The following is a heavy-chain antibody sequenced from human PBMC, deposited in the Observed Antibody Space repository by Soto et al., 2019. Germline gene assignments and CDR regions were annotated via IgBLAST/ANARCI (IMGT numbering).Heavy chain of an antibody. Sequence: EVQLVESGGGLVQPGGSLRLSCAASGFTFSSYWMSWVRQAPGKGLEWVANIKQDGSEKYYVDSVKGRFTISRDNAKNSLYLQMNSLRAEDTAVYYCARVYYDFWSGYYGYYYYMDVWGKGTTVTVSS. CDR2: IKQDGSEK. J-gene: IGHJ6*03. D-gene: IGHD3-3*01. V-gene: IGHV3-7*01. CDR1: GFTFSSYW. CDR3: ARVYYDFWSGYYGYYYYMDV.